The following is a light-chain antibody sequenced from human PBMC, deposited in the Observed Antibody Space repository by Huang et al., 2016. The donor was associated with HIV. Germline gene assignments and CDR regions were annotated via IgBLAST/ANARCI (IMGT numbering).Light chain of an antibody. Sequence: IVITQSPLSLTVTPGEPASISCRSSQSLLHSHGYNYLDWYVQKPGQAPQLLISLSANRASVVPDRFSASGSVTDFTLKISRLQAEDVGFYFCMQALQTPRTFGQGTRLEIK. CDR3: MQALQTPRT. CDR1: QSLLHSHGYNY. J-gene: IGKJ5*01. CDR2: LSA. V-gene: IGKV2-28*01.